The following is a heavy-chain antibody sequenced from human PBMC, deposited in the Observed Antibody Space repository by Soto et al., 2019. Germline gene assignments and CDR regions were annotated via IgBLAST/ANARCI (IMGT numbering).Heavy chain of an antibody. J-gene: IGHJ4*02. Sequence: SETLSLTCAVYGGSFSDYSWTWIHQPPGKGLEWIGEINDSGSTNYTPSLERRVTISRDTSKNRFSLKLSSVTAADTAVYYCARGSHKLHSYDSSGFYHYVDYWGQGSLVTVSS. CDR3: ARGSHKLHSYDSSGFYHYVDY. CDR1: GGSFSDYS. D-gene: IGHD3-22*01. CDR2: INDSGST. V-gene: IGHV4-34*01.